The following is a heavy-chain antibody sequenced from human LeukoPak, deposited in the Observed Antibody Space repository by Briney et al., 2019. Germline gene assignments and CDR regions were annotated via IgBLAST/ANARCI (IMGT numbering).Heavy chain of an antibody. Sequence: SETLSLTCTVSGGSISSYYWSWIRQPPGKGLEWIGYIYYSGSTNYNPSLKSRVTISVDTSKNQFSLKLSSVTAADTAVYYCARGDCSSTSCYRSYYYYGMDVWGQGTTVTVSS. CDR1: GGSISSYY. CDR3: ARGDCSSTSCYRSYYYYGMDV. CDR2: IYYSGST. V-gene: IGHV4-59*08. J-gene: IGHJ6*02. D-gene: IGHD2-2*02.